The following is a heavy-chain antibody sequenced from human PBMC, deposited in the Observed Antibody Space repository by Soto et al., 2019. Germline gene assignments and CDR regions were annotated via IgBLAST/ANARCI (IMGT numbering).Heavy chain of an antibody. J-gene: IGHJ5*02. CDR3: ARGAGFSYASTWFDI. D-gene: IGHD5-18*01. V-gene: IGHV4-61*03. CDR1: GASVSSGTYY. CDR2: IYYTGSN. Sequence: QVQLQESGPGLVKPSETLSLTCTVFGASVSSGTYYWRWIRQAPGKGLEWVGHIYYTGSNNYNPSLNNRVTISVDTTKNHFSLQLTSVTAADTAVYYCARGAGFSYASTWFDIWGQGTLVTVSS.